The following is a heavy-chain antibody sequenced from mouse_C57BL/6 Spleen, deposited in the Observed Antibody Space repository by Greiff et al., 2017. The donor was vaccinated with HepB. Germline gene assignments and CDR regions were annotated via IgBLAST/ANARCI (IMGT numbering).Heavy chain of an antibody. CDR3: AREYGSSVWFAY. V-gene: IGHV1-53*01. Sequence: KPGQGLEWIGNINPSNGGTNYNEKFKSKATLTVDKSSSTAYMQLSSVTSEDSAVYYCAREYGSSVWFAYWGQGTLVTVSA. D-gene: IGHD1-1*01. J-gene: IGHJ3*01. CDR2: INPSNGGT.